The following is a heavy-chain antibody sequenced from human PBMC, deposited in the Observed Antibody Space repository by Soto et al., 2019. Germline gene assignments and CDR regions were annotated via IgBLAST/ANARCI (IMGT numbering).Heavy chain of an antibody. CDR1: GGTFSSYT. CDR2: IIPILGIA. D-gene: IGHD3-10*01. J-gene: IGHJ4*02. V-gene: IGHV1-69*02. CDR3: ARGLWFGELLPYYFDY. Sequence: QVQLVQSGAEVKKPGSSMKVSCKASGGTFSSYTISWVRQAPGQGLEWMGRIIPILGIANYAQKFQGRVTITADKSTSTAYMELSSLRSEDTAVYYCARGLWFGELLPYYFDYWGQGTLVTVSS.